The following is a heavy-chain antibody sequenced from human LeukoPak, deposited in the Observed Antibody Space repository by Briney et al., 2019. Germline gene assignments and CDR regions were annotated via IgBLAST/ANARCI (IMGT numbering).Heavy chain of an antibody. CDR1: GFTFSYYG. CDR3: AKPLMRDRWFGES. J-gene: IGHJ5*02. V-gene: IGHV3-30*02. Sequence: GGSLRLSCAASGFTFSYYGIHWVRQAPGRGLEWVAFIRYDGNDKYYAKSVKGRFTISRATSRNTVSLQMNSLRLEDTAIYYCAKPLMRDRWFGESWGQGTLVTVSS. CDR2: IRYDGNDK. D-gene: IGHD3-10*01.